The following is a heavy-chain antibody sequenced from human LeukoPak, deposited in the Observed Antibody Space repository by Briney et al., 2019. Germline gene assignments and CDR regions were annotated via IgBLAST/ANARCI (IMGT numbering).Heavy chain of an antibody. V-gene: IGHV3-21*01. CDR3: ARRLWFGELIDY. D-gene: IGHD3-10*01. Sequence: GGSLRLSCAASGFTFSSYSMNWVRQAPGKGLEWVSSISSSSSYIYYADSVKGRFTISRDSAKNSLYLQMNSLRAEDTAVYYCARRLWFGELIDYWGQGTLVTVSS. CDR1: GFTFSSYS. J-gene: IGHJ4*02. CDR2: ISSSSSYI.